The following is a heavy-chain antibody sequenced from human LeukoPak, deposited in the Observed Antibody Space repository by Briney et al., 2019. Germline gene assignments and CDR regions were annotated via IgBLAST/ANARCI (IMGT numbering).Heavy chain of an antibody. D-gene: IGHD5-24*01. CDR1: GYTFTDYY. CDR3: ASLYGWLQFDY. CDR2: INPNSGGT. V-gene: IGHV1-2*06. Sequence: GASVKVSCQASGYTFTDYYMHWVRQAPGQGLEWMGRINPNSGGTNYAQKFQGRVTMTRDTSISTAYMELSRLRSDDTAVYYCASLYGWLQFDYWGQGTLVTVSS. J-gene: IGHJ4*02.